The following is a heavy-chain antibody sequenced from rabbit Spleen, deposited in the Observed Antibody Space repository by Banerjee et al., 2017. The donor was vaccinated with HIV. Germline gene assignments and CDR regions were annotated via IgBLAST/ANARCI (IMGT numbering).Heavy chain of an antibody. J-gene: IGHJ4*01. Sequence: QEKLVESGGDLVKPGASLTLTCTASGVSFSDRDVMCWVRQAPGKGLQWIACINTYTGKPVYATWAKGRFTISRTSSTTVTLQMTSLTAADTATYFCARDSASVVGWNFNLWGQGTLVTVS. V-gene: IGHV1S45*01. D-gene: IGHD1-1*01. CDR1: GVSFSDRDV. CDR3: ARDSASVVGWNFNL. CDR2: INTYTGKP.